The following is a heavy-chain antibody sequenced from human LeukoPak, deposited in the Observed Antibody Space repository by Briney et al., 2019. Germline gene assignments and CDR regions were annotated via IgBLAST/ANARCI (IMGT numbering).Heavy chain of an antibody. D-gene: IGHD3-22*01. CDR2: MSSSSSYI. Sequence: GGSLRLSCAASGFTFSSYALSWVRQAPGKGLEWVSSMSSSSSYIYYADSVKGRFTISRDNAKNSLYLQMNSLRTEDTAVYYCARAVAYYYDSSGYYHDYWGQGTLVTVSS. V-gene: IGHV3-21*01. J-gene: IGHJ4*02. CDR3: ARAVAYYYDSSGYYHDY. CDR1: GFTFSSYA.